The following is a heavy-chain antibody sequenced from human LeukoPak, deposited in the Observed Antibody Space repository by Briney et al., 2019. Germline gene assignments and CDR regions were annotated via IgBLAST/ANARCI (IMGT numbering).Heavy chain of an antibody. V-gene: IGHV1-2*02. D-gene: IGHD3-10*01. J-gene: IGHJ6*04. Sequence: GASVKVSCKASGYTFTSYGISWVRQAPGQGLEWMGWINPNSGGTNYAQKFQGRVTMTRDTSISTAHMELSRLRSDDTAVYYCARASITTFSMVRLMDVWGKGTTVTISS. CDR2: INPNSGGT. CDR1: GYTFTSYG. CDR3: ARASITTFSMVRLMDV.